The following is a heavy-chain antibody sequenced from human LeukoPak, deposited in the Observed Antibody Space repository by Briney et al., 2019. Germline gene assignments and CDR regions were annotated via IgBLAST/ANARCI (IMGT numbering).Heavy chain of an antibody. CDR1: GGSFSGYY. CDR2: INHSGST. D-gene: IGHD3/OR15-3a*01. V-gene: IGHV4-34*01. J-gene: IGHJ4*02. Sequence: SETLSLTCAVYGGSFSGYYWSWIRQPPGKGLEWIGEINHSGSTNYNPSLKSRVTISVDTSKNQFSLKLSSVTAADTAVYYCARPLVRRTGYLFFFDYWGQGTLVTVSS. CDR3: ARPLVRRTGYLFFFDY.